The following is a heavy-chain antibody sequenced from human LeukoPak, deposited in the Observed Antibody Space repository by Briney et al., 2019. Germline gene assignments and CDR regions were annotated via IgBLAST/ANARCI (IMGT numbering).Heavy chain of an antibody. V-gene: IGHV3-30-3*01. J-gene: IGHJ4*02. CDR3: ASSLPYYYDSSGYSRSDY. CDR2: ISYDGSNK. D-gene: IGHD3-22*01. Sequence: GRSLRLSCAASGFTFSSYAMHWVRQAPGKGLEWVAVISYDGSNKYYADSVKGRFTISRDNSKNTLYLQMNSLRAEDTAVYYCASSLPYYYDSSGYSRSDYWGQGTLVTVSS. CDR1: GFTFSSYA.